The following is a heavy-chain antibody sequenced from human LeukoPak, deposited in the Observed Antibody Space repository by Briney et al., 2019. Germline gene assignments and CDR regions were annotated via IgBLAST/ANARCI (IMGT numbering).Heavy chain of an antibody. D-gene: IGHD6-13*01. Sequence: SETLSLTCTVSGGSISSYYWSWIRQPPGKGLEWIGYIYYSGITNYNPSLKSRVTISVGTSKNQFSLILSSVTAADTAVYYCARHEAGGYSTYWGQGTLVTVSS. J-gene: IGHJ4*02. V-gene: IGHV4-59*08. CDR1: GGSISSYY. CDR3: ARHEAGGYSTY. CDR2: IYYSGIT.